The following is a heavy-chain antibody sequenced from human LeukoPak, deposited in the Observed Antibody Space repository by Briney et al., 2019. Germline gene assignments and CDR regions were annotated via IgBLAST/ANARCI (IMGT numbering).Heavy chain of an antibody. Sequence: ESGPGLVKPSETLSLTCTVSGGSISSYYWSWIRQPPGKGLEWIGYMYNSGSTNYNPSLKSRVSISVDMSKNQFSLKLSSVTAADTAVYYCAGTGLFFDYWSQGTLVTVSS. J-gene: IGHJ4*02. CDR3: AGTGLFFDY. V-gene: IGHV4-59*01. D-gene: IGHD7-27*01. CDR1: GGSISSYY. CDR2: MYNSGST.